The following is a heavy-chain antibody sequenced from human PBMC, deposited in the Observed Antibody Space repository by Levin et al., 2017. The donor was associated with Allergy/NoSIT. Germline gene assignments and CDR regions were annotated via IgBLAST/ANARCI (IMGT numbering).Heavy chain of an antibody. CDR1: GFTFDDYA. J-gene: IGHJ6*02. V-gene: IGHV3-9*01. CDR2: ISGNSGSI. CDR3: AKIAAAGTYYYYYGMDV. D-gene: IGHD6-13*01. Sequence: GGSLRLSCAASGFTFDDYAMHWVRQAPGKGLEWVSGISGNSGSIGYADSVKGRFTISRDNAKNSLYLQMNSLRAEDTALYYCAKIAAAGTYYYYYGMDVWGQGTTVTVSS.